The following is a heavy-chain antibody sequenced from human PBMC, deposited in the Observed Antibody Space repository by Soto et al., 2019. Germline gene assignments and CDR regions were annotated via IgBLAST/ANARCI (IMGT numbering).Heavy chain of an antibody. D-gene: IGHD3-10*01. CDR3: ARDPHGSGSYYNEGYYYYYYMDV. J-gene: IGHJ6*03. V-gene: IGHV3-33*01. CDR2: IWYDGSNK. CDR1: GFTFSSYG. Sequence: ESGGGVVQPGRSLRLSCAASGFTFSSYGMHWVRQAPGKGLEWVAVIWYDGSNKYYADSVKGRFTISRDNSKNTLYLQMNSLRAEDTAVYYCARDPHGSGSYYNEGYYYYYYMDVWGKGTTVTVSS.